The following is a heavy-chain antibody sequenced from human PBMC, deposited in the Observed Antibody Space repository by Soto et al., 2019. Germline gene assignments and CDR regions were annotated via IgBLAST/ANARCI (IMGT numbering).Heavy chain of an antibody. D-gene: IGHD3-10*01. Sequence: GGSLRLSCAASGFTFSSYAMHWVRQAPGKGLEWVAVISYDGSNKYYADSVKGRFTISRDNSKNTLYLQMNSLRAEDTAVYYCAKARGVIIRYYYYGMDVWGQGTTVTVSS. CDR3: AKARGVIIRYYYYGMDV. J-gene: IGHJ6*02. CDR2: ISYDGSNK. V-gene: IGHV3-30-3*01. CDR1: GFTFSSYA.